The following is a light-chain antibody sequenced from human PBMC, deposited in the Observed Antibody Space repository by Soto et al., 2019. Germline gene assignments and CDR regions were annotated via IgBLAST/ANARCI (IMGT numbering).Light chain of an antibody. V-gene: IGLV1-40*01. CDR3: QSFDSSLSGHVV. Sequence: QSVLTQPPSVSGAPGQRVTISCTGSSSNIGAGYDVHWYQQLPGTAPKLLIYRNNNRPSGVPDRFSGSKSGTSASLAITGLQADDEADYYCQSFDSSLSGHVVFGGGTKVTVL. CDR1: SSNIGAGYD. CDR2: RNN. J-gene: IGLJ2*01.